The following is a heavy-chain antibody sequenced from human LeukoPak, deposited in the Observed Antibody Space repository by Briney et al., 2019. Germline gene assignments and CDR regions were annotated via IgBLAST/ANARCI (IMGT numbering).Heavy chain of an antibody. CDR2: IIPILGIA. CDR1: GGTFSSYA. D-gene: IGHD1-1*01. CDR3: ATQSTGTGHY. V-gene: IGHV1-69*04. Sequence: ASVKVSCKASGGTFSSYAISWVRQAPGQGLEWMGRIIPILGIANYAQKFQGRVTITADKSTSTAYMELRSLRSDDTAVYYCATQSTGTGHYWGQGTLVTVSS. J-gene: IGHJ4*02.